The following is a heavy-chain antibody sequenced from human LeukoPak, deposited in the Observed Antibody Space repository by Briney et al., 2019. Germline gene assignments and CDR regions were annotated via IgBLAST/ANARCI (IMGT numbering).Heavy chain of an antibody. CDR2: IRYDGSNK. V-gene: IGHV3-30*02. D-gene: IGHD6-19*01. Sequence: GGSLRLSCAASGFTFSSYGMHWVRQAPGKGLEWVAFIRYDGSNKYYADSVKGRFTISRDNSKNTLYLQMNSLRAEDTAVYYCAKVRPSSGWYGGAFDIWGQGTMVTVSS. J-gene: IGHJ3*02. CDR3: AKVRPSSGWYGGAFDI. CDR1: GFTFSSYG.